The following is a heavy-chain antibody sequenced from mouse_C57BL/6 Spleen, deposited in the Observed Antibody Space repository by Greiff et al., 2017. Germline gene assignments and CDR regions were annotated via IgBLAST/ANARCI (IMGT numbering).Heavy chain of an antibody. Sequence: QVQLQQPGGELVKPGASVKLSCEASGYTFTSYWMTWVRQRPGQGLEWIGNISHGNGGTNYNEKFKSKDTLTEDKASSTAYMQLSSLTSEDAAVYYCARREGGYSYWGQGTLLTVSA. D-gene: IGHD3-1*01. V-gene: IGHV1-53*01. CDR2: ISHGNGGT. CDR1: GYTFTSYW. CDR3: ARREGGYSY. J-gene: IGHJ3*01.